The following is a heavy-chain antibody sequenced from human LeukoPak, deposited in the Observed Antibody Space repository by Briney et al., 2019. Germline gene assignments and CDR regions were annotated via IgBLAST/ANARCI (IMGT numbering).Heavy chain of an antibody. J-gene: IGHJ4*02. Sequence: KPSETLSLTCTVSGGSISSGDYYWSWIRQPPWKGLEWIGEINHSGSTNYNPSLKSRVTISVDTSKNQFSLKLSSVTAADTAVYYCARGRTTSLSYFDYWGRGTLVTVSS. CDR2: INHSGST. V-gene: IGHV4-39*07. CDR1: GGSISSGDYY. CDR3: ARGRTTSLSYFDY. D-gene: IGHD1-1*01.